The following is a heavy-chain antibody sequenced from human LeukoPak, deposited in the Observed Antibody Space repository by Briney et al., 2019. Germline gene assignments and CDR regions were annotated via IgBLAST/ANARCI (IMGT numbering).Heavy chain of an antibody. V-gene: IGHV4-59*12. CDR3: ARWSGSTFDY. J-gene: IGHJ4*02. CDR1: GGSLSSFY. CDR2: IYYRGST. D-gene: IGHD3-3*01. Sequence: SETLSLTCTVSGGSLSSFYWSWIRQPQGKGLEWIGYIYYRGSTTYNPSLKSRVTMSIDTSKNQFSLNLSSVTAADTAVYYCARWSGSTFDYWGQGTLVTVSS.